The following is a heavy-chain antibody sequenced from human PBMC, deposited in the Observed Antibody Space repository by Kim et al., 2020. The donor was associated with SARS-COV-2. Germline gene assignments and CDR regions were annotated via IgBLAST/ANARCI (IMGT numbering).Heavy chain of an antibody. CDR2: IRSKAYGGTT. D-gene: IGHD2-15*01. Sequence: GGSLRLSCTASGFTFGDYAMSWFRQAPGKGLEWVGFIRSKAYGGTTEYAASVKGRFTISRDDSKSIAYLQMNSLKTEDTAVYYCTRDPGSGGSCSDKHRACYYGMDVWGQGTTVTVSS. J-gene: IGHJ6*02. CDR3: TRDPGSGGSCSDKHRACYYGMDV. V-gene: IGHV3-49*03. CDR1: GFTFGDYA.